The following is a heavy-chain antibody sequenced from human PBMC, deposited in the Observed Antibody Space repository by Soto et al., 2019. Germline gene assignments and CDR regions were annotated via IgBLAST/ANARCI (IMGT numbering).Heavy chain of an antibody. CDR1: GGTFSSYA. Sequence: GASVKVSCKASGGTFSSYAISWVRQAPGQGLEWMGGIIPIFGTANYAQKLQGRVTMTTDTSTSTAYMELRSLRSDDTAVYYCAYDSSGYYYGAFDIWGQGTMVTVSS. CDR3: AYDSSGYYYGAFDI. J-gene: IGHJ3*02. D-gene: IGHD3-22*01. CDR2: IIPIFGTA. V-gene: IGHV1-69*05.